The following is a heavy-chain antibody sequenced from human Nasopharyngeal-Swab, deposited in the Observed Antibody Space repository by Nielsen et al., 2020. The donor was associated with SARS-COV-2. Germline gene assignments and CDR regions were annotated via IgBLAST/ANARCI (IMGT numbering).Heavy chain of an antibody. CDR2: ISSSSSYT. J-gene: IGHJ4*02. Sequence: EGSLRLSCAASGFTFSDYYMSWIRQAPGKGLEWVSYISSSSSYTNYADSVKGRFTISRDNAKNSLYLQMNSLRADDTAVYYCARGSIRGIIISDFDYWGQGTLVTVSS. D-gene: IGHD3-10*01. CDR1: GFTFSDYY. CDR3: ARGSIRGIIISDFDY. V-gene: IGHV3-11*05.